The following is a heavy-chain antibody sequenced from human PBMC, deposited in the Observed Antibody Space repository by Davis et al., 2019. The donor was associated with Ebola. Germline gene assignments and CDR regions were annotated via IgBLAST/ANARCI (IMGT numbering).Heavy chain of an antibody. Sequence: GESLKISCVASGFTFSSYWMHWVRQAPGKGLVSVSRINTDGSSITYADSVKGRFTISRDNAKNTLYLQMNSLRVEDTAVYYCAKVSGVVDYDYWGQGTLVTVSS. V-gene: IGHV3-74*01. CDR3: AKVSGVVDYDY. J-gene: IGHJ4*02. D-gene: IGHD2-15*01. CDR2: INTDGSSI. CDR1: GFTFSSYW.